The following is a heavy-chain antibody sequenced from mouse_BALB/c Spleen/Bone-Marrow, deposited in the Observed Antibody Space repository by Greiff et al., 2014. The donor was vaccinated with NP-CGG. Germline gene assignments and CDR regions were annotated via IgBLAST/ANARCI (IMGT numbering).Heavy chain of an antibody. Sequence: EVQGVESGGGLVKPGGSLKLSCAASGFTFSDYYMYWVRQTPEKGLEWVATISDGSTYTYYPDSVKGRFTISRDNAKNNLYLQMSSLKSEDTALYYCARDRGVQGYAMDYWGQGTSVTVSS. D-gene: IGHD2-14*01. CDR1: GFTFSDYY. CDR2: ISDGSTYT. V-gene: IGHV5-4*02. J-gene: IGHJ4*01. CDR3: ARDRGVQGYAMDY.